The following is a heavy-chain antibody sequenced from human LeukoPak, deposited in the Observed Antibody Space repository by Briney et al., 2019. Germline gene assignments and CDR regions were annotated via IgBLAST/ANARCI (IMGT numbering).Heavy chain of an antibody. CDR2: IFSDGTT. D-gene: IGHD3-9*01. CDR3: ARQRYFDWLSLGDAFDI. CDR1: GFTVSNSY. J-gene: IGHJ3*02. Sequence: GGSLRLSCAASGFTVSNSYMNWVRQAPGKGLEWVSVIFSDGTTYYADSVKGRFTISRDNSKNTLYLQMNSLRAEDTAVYYCARQRYFDWLSLGDAFDIWGQGTMVTVSS. V-gene: IGHV3-53*05.